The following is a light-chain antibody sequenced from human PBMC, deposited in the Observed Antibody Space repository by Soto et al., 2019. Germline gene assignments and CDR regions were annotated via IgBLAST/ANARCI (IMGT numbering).Light chain of an antibody. Sequence: EMVMTQSPATLPVSPGERATLSCRASQNVGSNLAWYQQKPGQAPRLLIVGASTRATSIPARFSGSGSGTDFTLTISSLQSDADGVYLCQQYENRPLTCGGGTKVDIK. CDR3: QQYENRPLT. J-gene: IGKJ4*01. CDR2: GAS. V-gene: IGKV3D-15*01. CDR1: QNVGSN.